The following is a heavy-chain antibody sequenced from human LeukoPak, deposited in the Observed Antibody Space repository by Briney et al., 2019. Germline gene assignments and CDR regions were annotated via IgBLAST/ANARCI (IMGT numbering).Heavy chain of an antibody. CDR1: GGSFSVYY. CDR3: AVAGNYYGSGSYLHWFDP. CDR2: INHSGST. Sequence: SETLSLTCAVYGGSFSVYYWSWIRQPPGKGLEWIGEINHSGSTNYNPSLKSRVTISVDTSKNQFSLKLSSVTAADTAVYYCAVAGNYYGSGSYLHWFDPWGQGTLVTVSS. J-gene: IGHJ5*02. D-gene: IGHD3-10*01. V-gene: IGHV4-34*01.